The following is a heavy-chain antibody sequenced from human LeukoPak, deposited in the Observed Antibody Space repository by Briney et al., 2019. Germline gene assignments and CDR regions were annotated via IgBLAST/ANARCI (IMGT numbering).Heavy chain of an antibody. CDR3: ARRRVLGYYYGSGSPWDY. CDR2: INHSGST. V-gene: IGHV4-34*01. J-gene: IGHJ4*02. Sequence: SETLSLTCAVYGGSFSGYYWSWLRQPPGKVLEWIGEINHSGSTNYNPSLKSRVTISVDTSKNQFSLKLSSVTAADTAVYYCARRRVLGYYYGSGSPWDYWGQGTLVTVSS. CDR1: GGSFSGYY. D-gene: IGHD3-10*01.